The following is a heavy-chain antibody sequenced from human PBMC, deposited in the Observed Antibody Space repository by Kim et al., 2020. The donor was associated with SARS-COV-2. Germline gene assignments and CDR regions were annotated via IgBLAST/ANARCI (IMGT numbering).Heavy chain of an antibody. V-gene: IGHV1-46*01. J-gene: IGHJ3*02. CDR3: ARDLGFDAGVNAFDI. CDR1: GYTFTSYY. CDR2: INPSGGST. Sequence: ASVKVSCKASGYTFTSYYMHWVRQAPGQGLEWMGIINPSGGSTSYAQKFQGRVTMTRDTSTSTVYMELSSLRSEDTAVYYCARDLGFDAGVNAFDIWGQGTMVTVSS. D-gene: IGHD3-16*01.